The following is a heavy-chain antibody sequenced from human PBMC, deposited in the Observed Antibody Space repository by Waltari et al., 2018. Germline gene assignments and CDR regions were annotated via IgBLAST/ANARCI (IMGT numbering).Heavy chain of an antibody. D-gene: IGHD1-26*01. CDR3: ARDRGSGSSPLDY. Sequence: EVQLVESGGGLVKPGGSLRLSCAASGFTFSSYSMNWVRQAPGKGLECVSAISSSSSYIYYADSVKGRFTIARDNAKNSLYLQMNSLRAEDTAVYSCARDRGSGSSPLDYWGQGTLVTVSS. J-gene: IGHJ4*02. V-gene: IGHV3-21*01. CDR1: GFTFSSYS. CDR2: ISSSSSYI.